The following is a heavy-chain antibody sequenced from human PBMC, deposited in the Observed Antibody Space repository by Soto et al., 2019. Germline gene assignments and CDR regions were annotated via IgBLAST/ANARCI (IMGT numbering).Heavy chain of an antibody. CDR1: GGSISSGGYY. D-gene: IGHD4-17*01. CDR2: IYYSGST. CDR3: ATHPTVTKNYYYGMDV. J-gene: IGHJ6*02. V-gene: IGHV4-61*08. Sequence: PSETLSLTCTVSGGSISSGGYYWSWIRQPPGKGLEWIGYIYYSGSTNYNPSLKSRVTISVDTSKNQFSLKLSSVTAADTAVYYCATHPTVTKNYYYGMDVWGQGTTVTVSS.